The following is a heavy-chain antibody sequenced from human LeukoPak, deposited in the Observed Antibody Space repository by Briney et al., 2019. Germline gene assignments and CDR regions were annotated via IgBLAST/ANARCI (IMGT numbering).Heavy chain of an antibody. CDR1: GFTFSDHY. CDR3: ARFKVVGATEDY. V-gene: IGHV3-72*01. Sequence: GGSLRLSCAASGFTFSDHYMDWVRQAPGKGLEWVGRTRNKANSYTTEYAASVKGRFTISRDDSKNSLYLQMNSLKTEDTAVYYCARFKVVGATEDYWGQATLVTVSS. CDR2: TRNKANSYTT. D-gene: IGHD1-26*01. J-gene: IGHJ4*02.